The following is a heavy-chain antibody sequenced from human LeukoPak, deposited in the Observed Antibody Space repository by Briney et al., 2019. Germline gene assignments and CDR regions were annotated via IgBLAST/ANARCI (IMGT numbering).Heavy chain of an antibody. D-gene: IGHD4-11*01. CDR1: GGTFSSYA. V-gene: IGHV1-69*05. J-gene: IGHJ6*03. CDR3: ARLTTSENYMDV. Sequence: SVKVSCKASGGTFSSYAISWVRQAPGQGLEWMGGIIPIFGTANYAQKFQGRVTITTDESTSTAYMELSSLRSEDTAVYYCARLTTSENYMDVWGKGTTVTVSS. CDR2: IIPIFGTA.